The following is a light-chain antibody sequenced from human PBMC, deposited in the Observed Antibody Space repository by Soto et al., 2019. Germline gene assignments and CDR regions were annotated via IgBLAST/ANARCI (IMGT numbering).Light chain of an antibody. Sequence: QSVLTQPPSVSGSPGQSVAISCTGTSSDVGNYNRVSWYQQPPGTAPKVLIYEVTNRASGVPDRFSGSKSGNTAFLIISGLQAEDEADYYCSSYTSSNTWVFGGGTKVTVL. J-gene: IGLJ3*02. CDR3: SSYTSSNTWV. CDR2: EVT. CDR1: SSDVGNYNR. V-gene: IGLV2-18*02.